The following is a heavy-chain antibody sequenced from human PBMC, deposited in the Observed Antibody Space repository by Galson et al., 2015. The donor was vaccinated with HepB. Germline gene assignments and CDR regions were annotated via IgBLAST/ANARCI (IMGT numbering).Heavy chain of an antibody. CDR2: ISSSGSIT. V-gene: IGHV3-11*05. J-gene: IGHJ5*02. CDR3: ARGGGLGRFDP. Sequence: SLRLSCAASGFRLGDNYMSWIRQAPGKGLEWISYISSSGSITNYADSVKGRFTIPRDNANNSLYLQLNGLVIDDTAVYYCARGGGLGRFDPWGQGTLVTVSS. D-gene: IGHD2-15*01. CDR1: GFRLGDNY.